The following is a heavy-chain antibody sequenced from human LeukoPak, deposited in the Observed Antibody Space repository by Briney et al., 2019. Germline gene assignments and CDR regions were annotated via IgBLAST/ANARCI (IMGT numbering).Heavy chain of an antibody. Sequence: GGSLRLSCAASGFTFSSYAMTGVRQAPGKGLEWVSSISGTGNSTYYADSVKGRFTISRDNSKNTLYLQMNSLRAEDTAVYYCAKDHEDGDYVLSGMDVWGQGTTVTVSS. CDR2: ISGTGNST. J-gene: IGHJ6*02. CDR1: GFTFSSYA. CDR3: AKDHEDGDYVLSGMDV. D-gene: IGHD4-17*01. V-gene: IGHV3-23*01.